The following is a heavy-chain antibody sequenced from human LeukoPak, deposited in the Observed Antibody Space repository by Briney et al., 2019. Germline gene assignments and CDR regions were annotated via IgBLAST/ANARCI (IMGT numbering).Heavy chain of an antibody. D-gene: IGHD1-26*01. CDR2: INPNSGGT. V-gene: IGHV1-2*02. Sequence: GAAVKVSCKASGYTFTSYYMHWVRQAPGQGLEWMGIINPNSGGTNYAQKFQGRVTMTRDTSISTAYMELSRLRSDDTAVYYCARGSSAGIVGGDLLNWFDPWGQGTLVTVSS. CDR3: ARGSSAGIVGGDLLNWFDP. J-gene: IGHJ5*02. CDR1: GYTFTSYY.